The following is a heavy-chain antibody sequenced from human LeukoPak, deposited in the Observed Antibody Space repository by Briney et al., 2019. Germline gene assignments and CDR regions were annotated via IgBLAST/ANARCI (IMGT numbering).Heavy chain of an antibody. Sequence: PSETLSLTCTVSGGSISGYYWNWIRQPPGKELEWIGYIYESGSTDYNPSLSSRVTISRDTSKNQVSLKLTSVTTADTAVYYCARDRYDHDSSGYYEFWGQGTLVTVSS. CDR1: GGSISGYY. D-gene: IGHD3-22*01. J-gene: IGHJ4*02. CDR3: ARDRYDHDSSGYYEF. V-gene: IGHV4-59*01. CDR2: IYESGST.